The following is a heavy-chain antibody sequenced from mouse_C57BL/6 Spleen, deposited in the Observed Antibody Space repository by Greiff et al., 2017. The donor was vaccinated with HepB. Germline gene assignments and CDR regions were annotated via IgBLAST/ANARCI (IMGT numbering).Heavy chain of an antibody. Sequence: EVKVVESGGGLVKPGGSLKLSCAASGFTFSSYTMSWVRQTPEKRLEWVATISGGGGNTYYPDSVKGRFTISRDNAKNTLYLQMSSLRSEDTALYYCARQRGGNDYDAFAYWGQGTLVTVSA. CDR3: ARQRGGNDYDAFAY. CDR2: ISGGGGNT. J-gene: IGHJ3*01. D-gene: IGHD2-4*01. V-gene: IGHV5-9*01. CDR1: GFTFSSYT.